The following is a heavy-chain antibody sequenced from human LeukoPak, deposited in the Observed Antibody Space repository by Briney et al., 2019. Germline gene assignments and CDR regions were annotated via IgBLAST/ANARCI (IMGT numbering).Heavy chain of an antibody. J-gene: IGHJ6*02. CDR3: TRGASGETASGPRMDV. CDR2: IKPDGSEK. D-gene: IGHD1-26*01. V-gene: IGHV3-7*05. Sequence: GGSLRLSCAASAFTFSTYWMSWVRQAPGKGLEWVAMIKPDGSEKYYVDSVKGLFTISRDNAKNSLYLQMTSLRAEDTAVYYCTRGASGETASGPRMDVWGQGTTVTVSS. CDR1: AFTFSTYW.